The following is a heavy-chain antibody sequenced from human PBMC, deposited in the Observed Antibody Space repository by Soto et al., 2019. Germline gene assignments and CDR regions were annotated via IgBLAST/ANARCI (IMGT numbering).Heavy chain of an antibody. D-gene: IGHD6-6*01. J-gene: IGHJ3*02. V-gene: IGHV3-23*01. CDR3: ARDPAASPRGAFDI. Sequence: EVQLLESGGGLVKPGGSLRLSCAASGFTFSSYAMSWVRQAPGKGLEWVSAISGSGGSTDYAESVKGRFTISRDNSKNTVYLQVIGLRAEDTAVCYCARDPAASPRGAFDIWGQGTLVTVSS. CDR1: GFTFSSYA. CDR2: ISGSGGST.